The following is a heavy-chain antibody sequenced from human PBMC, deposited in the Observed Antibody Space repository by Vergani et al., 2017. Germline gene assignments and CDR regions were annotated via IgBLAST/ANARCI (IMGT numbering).Heavy chain of an antibody. V-gene: IGHV4-34*01. J-gene: IGHJ4*02. CDR1: GGSFSGYY. CDR3: ARHWGGYCSSTSCYPTDY. D-gene: IGHD2-2*01. Sequence: QVQLQQWGAGLLKPSETLSLTCAVYGGSFSGYYWSWIRQPPGKGLEWIGEINHSGSTNYNPSLKSRVTISVDTSKNQFSLKLSSVTAADTAVYYCARHWGGYCSSTSCYPTDYWGQGTLVTVSS. CDR2: INHSGST.